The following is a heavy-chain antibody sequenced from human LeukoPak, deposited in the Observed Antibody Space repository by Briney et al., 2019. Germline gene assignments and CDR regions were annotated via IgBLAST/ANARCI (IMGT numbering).Heavy chain of an antibody. CDR3: ARVCSSTSCYAFDI. V-gene: IGHV3-48*01. D-gene: IGHD2-2*01. CDR1: GFTFSSYS. Sequence: PGGSLRLSCAASGFTFSSYSMNWVRQAPGKGLEWVSYISSSSTIYYADSVKGRFTISRDNAKNSLYLQMNSLRAEDTAVYYCARVCSSTSCYAFDIWGQGTMVTVSS. CDR2: ISSSSTI. J-gene: IGHJ3*02.